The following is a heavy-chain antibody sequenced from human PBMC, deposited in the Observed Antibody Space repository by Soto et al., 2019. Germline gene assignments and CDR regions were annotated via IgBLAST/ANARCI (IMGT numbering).Heavy chain of an antibody. J-gene: IGHJ5*02. Sequence: ASVKVSFKASGYTFTSYGISWVRQAPGQGLEWMGWISAYNGDTNYAQKLQGRVTMTTDTSTSTAYMELRSLRSDDTAVYYCAKTKSGYGYNWFDPWGQGTLVTVSS. V-gene: IGHV1-18*01. CDR2: ISAYNGDT. CDR1: GYTFTSYG. D-gene: IGHD3-3*01. CDR3: AKTKSGYGYNWFDP.